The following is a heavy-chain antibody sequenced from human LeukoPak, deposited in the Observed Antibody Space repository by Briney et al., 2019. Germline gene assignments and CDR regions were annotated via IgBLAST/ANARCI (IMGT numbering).Heavy chain of an antibody. CDR3: ASGGYCSGGSCSDAFDI. CDR1: GYSFTSYW. V-gene: IGHV5-51*01. D-gene: IGHD2-15*01. J-gene: IGHJ3*02. CDR2: IYPGDSDT. Sequence: GESLKISCKGSGYSFTSYWIGWVRQMPGKGLEWMGIIYPGDSDTRYSPSFQGQVTISADKSISTAYLQWSSLKASDTATYYCASGGYCSGGSCSDAFDIRGQGTMVTVSS.